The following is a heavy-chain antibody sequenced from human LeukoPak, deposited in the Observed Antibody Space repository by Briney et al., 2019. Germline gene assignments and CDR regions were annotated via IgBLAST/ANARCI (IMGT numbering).Heavy chain of an antibody. V-gene: IGHV3-7*01. CDR1: GFTFSRYS. J-gene: IGHJ4*02. CDR2: IKQDGSEK. Sequence: PGGSLRLSCAASGFTFSRYSMTWVRPAPGKGLEWVANIKQDGSEKYYVDSVKGRFTISRDNAKNTLYLQMNSLRAEDTAVYYCARDVTVTTRRDLDYWGQGTLVTVSS. CDR3: ARDVTVTTRRDLDY. D-gene: IGHD4-17*01.